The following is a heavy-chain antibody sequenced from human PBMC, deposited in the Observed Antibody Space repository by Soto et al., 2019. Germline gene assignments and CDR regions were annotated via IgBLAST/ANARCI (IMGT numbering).Heavy chain of an antibody. CDR2: ISWDGGST. D-gene: IGHD2-21*01. V-gene: IGHV3-43*01. CDR1: GFTFDDYT. J-gene: IGHJ4*02. Sequence: GGSLRLSCAASGFTFDDYTMHWVRQAPGKGLEWVSLISWDGGSTYYADSVKGRFTISRDNSKNSLYLQMNSLRTEDTALYYCAKDMGTLGLCFDYWGQGTLVTVSS. CDR3: AKDMGTLGLCFDY.